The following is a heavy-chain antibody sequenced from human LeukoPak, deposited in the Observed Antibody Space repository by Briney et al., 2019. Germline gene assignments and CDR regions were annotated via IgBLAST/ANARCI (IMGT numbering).Heavy chain of an antibody. Sequence: SETLSLTCTVSGGSISSYYWSWIRQPPGKGLEWIGCIYYSGSTNYNPSLKSRVTISVDTSKNQFSLKLSSVTAADTAVYYCARSDAVRYFDYTGYYYYGMDVWGQGTTVTVSS. CDR2: IYYSGST. CDR3: ARSDAVRYFDYTGYYYYGMDV. J-gene: IGHJ6*02. D-gene: IGHD3-9*01. V-gene: IGHV4-59*01. CDR1: GGSISSYY.